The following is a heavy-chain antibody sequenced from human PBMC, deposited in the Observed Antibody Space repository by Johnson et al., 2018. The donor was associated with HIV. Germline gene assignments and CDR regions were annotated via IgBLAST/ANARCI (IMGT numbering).Heavy chain of an antibody. J-gene: IGHJ3*02. CDR3: ARDNEDIVLVGAFDI. Sequence: QVQLVESGGGLVQPGGSLRLSCAASGFTLSTYWMSWVRQAPGKGLEWVAVISYDGSNTYYADSAKGRFTISRDNSKNTLYLQMNSLRAEDTAVYYCARDNEDIVLVGAFDIWGQGTMVTVSS. CDR2: ISYDGSNT. CDR1: GFTLSTYW. D-gene: IGHD2-8*02. V-gene: IGHV3-30-3*01.